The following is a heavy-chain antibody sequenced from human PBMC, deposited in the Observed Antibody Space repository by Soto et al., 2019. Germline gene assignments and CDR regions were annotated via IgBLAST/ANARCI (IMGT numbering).Heavy chain of an antibody. CDR3: AKDYSNYVNYYYYGMDV. D-gene: IGHD4-4*01. V-gene: IGHV1-8*01. CDR1: GYTFTSYD. CDR2: MNPNSGNT. Sequence: QVQLVQSGAEVKKPGASVKVSCKASGYTFTSYDINWVRQATGQGLGWMGWMNPNSGNTGYAQKFQGRVTMTRNTSISTAYMELSSLRSEDTAVYYCAKDYSNYVNYYYYGMDVWGQGTTVTVSS. J-gene: IGHJ6*02.